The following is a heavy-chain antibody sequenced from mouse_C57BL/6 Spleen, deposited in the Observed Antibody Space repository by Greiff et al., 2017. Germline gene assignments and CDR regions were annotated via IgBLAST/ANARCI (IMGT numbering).Heavy chain of an antibody. J-gene: IGHJ2*01. CDR3: ARPYYDYDYFDY. Sequence: EVKVVESGGDLVKPGGSLKLSCAASGFTFSSYGMSWVRQTPDKRLEWVATISSGGSYTYYPDSVKGRFTISRDNAKNTLYLQMSSLKSEDTAMYYCARPYYDYDYFDYWGQGTTLTVSS. CDR2: ISSGGSYT. CDR1: GFTFSSYG. D-gene: IGHD2-4*01. V-gene: IGHV5-6*01.